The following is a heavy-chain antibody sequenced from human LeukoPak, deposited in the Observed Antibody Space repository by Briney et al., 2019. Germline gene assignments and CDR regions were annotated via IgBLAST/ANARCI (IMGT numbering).Heavy chain of an antibody. V-gene: IGHV4-39*01. CDR1: GGSISGSSYY. CDR2: IYYTGST. Sequence: SETLSLTCTVSGGSISGSSYYWGWIRQPPGQGLEWIAIIYYTGSTYYNPSLKSRVTISVDTSKNQFSLKLSSVPAADTAVYYCARRWDISAPFAYDYWGQGTLVTVSS. CDR3: ARRWDISAPFAYDY. D-gene: IGHD3-22*01. J-gene: IGHJ4*02.